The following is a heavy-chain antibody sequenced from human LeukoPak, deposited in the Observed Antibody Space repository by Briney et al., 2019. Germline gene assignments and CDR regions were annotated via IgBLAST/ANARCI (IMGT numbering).Heavy chain of an antibody. CDR2: ISAYNGNT. CDR1: GYTFTSYG. J-gene: IGHJ6*03. Sequence: ASVKVSCKASGYTFTSYGISRVRQAPGQGLEWMGWISAYNGNTNYAQKLQGRVTMTTDTSTSTAYMELRSLRSDDTAVYYCARDGTYYYDSSGYYRYYYMDVWGKGTTVTVSS. V-gene: IGHV1-18*01. CDR3: ARDGTYYYDSSGYYRYYYMDV. D-gene: IGHD3-22*01.